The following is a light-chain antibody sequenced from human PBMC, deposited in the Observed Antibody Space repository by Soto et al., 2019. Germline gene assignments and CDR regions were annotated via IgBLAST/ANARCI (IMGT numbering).Light chain of an antibody. V-gene: IGKV1-39*01. Sequence: DIQMTQSPSSLSASVGDRVTITCRASQTISSYLNWYQQKPGKAPKLLIYAASSLHSGVPSRFSGSGSGTDFTLTISSLQPEDFATYYCQQRNSIPYTFGEGTKLEIK. CDR2: AAS. J-gene: IGKJ2*01. CDR3: QQRNSIPYT. CDR1: QTISSY.